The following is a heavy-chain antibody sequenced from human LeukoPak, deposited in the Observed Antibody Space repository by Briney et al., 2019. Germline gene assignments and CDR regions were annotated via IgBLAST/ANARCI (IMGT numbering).Heavy chain of an antibody. CDR2: INWNGGST. J-gene: IGHJ6*03. CDR1: GFTFDDYG. CDR3: ARAAGTGYYYYMDV. V-gene: IGHV3-20*04. D-gene: IGHD1-1*01. Sequence: GGSPRLSCAASGFTFDDYGMSWVRQAPGKGLEWVSGINWNGGSTGYADSVKGRFTISRDNAKNSLYLQMNSLRAEDTALYYCARAAGTGYYYYMDVWGKGTTVTVSS.